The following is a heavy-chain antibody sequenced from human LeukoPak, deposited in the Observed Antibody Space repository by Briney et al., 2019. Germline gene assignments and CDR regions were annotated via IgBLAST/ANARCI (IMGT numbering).Heavy chain of an antibody. V-gene: IGHV4-39*01. CDR1: GGSISSSSYY. J-gene: IGHJ4*02. Sequence: KSSETLSLTCTVSGGSISSSSYYWGWIRQPPGKGLEWIGSIYYSGSTYYNPSLKSRVTISVDTSKNQFSLKLSSVTAADTAVYYCARILEWLFYVDYWGRGTLVTVSS. D-gene: IGHD3-3*01. CDR2: IYYSGST. CDR3: ARILEWLFYVDY.